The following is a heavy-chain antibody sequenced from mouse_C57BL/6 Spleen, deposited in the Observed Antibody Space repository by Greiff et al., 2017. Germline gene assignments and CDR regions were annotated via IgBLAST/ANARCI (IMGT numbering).Heavy chain of an antibody. Sequence: DVKLVESGGGLVQPGGSLKLSCAASGFTFSDYYMYWVRQTPEKRLEWVAYISNGGGSTYYPDTVKGRFTISRDNAKNTLYLQMSRLKSEDTAMYYCARRYYGSHYYVDYWGQGTTLTVSS. CDR2: ISNGGGST. CDR1: GFTFSDYY. J-gene: IGHJ2*01. D-gene: IGHD1-1*01. V-gene: IGHV5-12*01. CDR3: ARRYYGSHYYVDY.